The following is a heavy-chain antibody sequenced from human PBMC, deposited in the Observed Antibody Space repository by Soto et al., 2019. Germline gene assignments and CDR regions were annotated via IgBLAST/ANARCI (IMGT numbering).Heavy chain of an antibody. J-gene: IGHJ4*02. D-gene: IGHD3-22*01. CDR2: IYSGGST. Sequence: GGSLRLSCAASGFTVSSNYMSWVRQAPGKGLEWVSVIYSGGSTYYADSVKGRFTISRDNSKNTLYLQMNSLRAEDTAVYYCARAILDSSGYWWSYYFDYWGQGTLVTVSS. CDR3: ARAILDSSGYWWSYYFDY. V-gene: IGHV3-53*01. CDR1: GFTVSSNY.